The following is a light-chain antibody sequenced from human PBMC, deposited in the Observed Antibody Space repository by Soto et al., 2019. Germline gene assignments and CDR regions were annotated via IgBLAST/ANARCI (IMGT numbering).Light chain of an antibody. CDR2: DAS. V-gene: IGKV1-5*01. CDR3: QQYNAYPVT. J-gene: IGKJ4*01. Sequence: DIQMTQSPSTLSAFAGDRVTVTCRASQSMSGQLAWYQQRPGKAPKLLITDASNLNGGVPARFSGSGSGTEFALTISSLQPDDSATYYCQQYNAYPVTFGGGTKVEIK. CDR1: QSMSGQ.